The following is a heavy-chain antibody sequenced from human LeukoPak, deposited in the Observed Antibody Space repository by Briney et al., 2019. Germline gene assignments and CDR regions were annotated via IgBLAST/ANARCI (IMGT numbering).Heavy chain of an antibody. CDR1: GGSFSGYY. Sequence: PSETLSLTCAVYGGSFSGYYWSWIRQPPGKGLEWIGEINHSRSTNYNPSLKSRVTISVDTSKNQFSLKLSSVTAADTAVYYCARGPRLDIVVVPAAMGNWFDPWGQGTLVTVSS. J-gene: IGHJ5*02. CDR3: ARGPRLDIVVVPAAMGNWFDP. CDR2: INHSRST. D-gene: IGHD2-2*03. V-gene: IGHV4-34*01.